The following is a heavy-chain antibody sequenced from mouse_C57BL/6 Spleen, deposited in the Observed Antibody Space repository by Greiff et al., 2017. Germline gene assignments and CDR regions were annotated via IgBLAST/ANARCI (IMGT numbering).Heavy chain of an antibody. CDR1: GYTFTSYW. Sequence: QVQLQQPGAELVKPGASVKLSCKASGYTFTSYWMHWVKQRPGRGLEWIGRIDPNSGGTKYNEKFKSKATLTVDKPSSTAYMQLSSLTSEDAAVDYCAGYGDDGYPWYFDVWGTGTTVTVSS. CDR2: IDPNSGGT. D-gene: IGHD2-3*01. J-gene: IGHJ1*03. V-gene: IGHV1-72*01. CDR3: AGYGDDGYPWYFDV.